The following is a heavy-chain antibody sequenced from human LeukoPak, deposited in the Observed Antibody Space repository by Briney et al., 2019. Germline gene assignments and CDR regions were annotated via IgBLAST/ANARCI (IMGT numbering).Heavy chain of an antibody. D-gene: IGHD3-10*01. Sequence: GGSLRLSCAAPGFTFSRYGIHWVRQAPGKGLEWVAIIWYDGSKKLYADSVKDRFTISRDNSKHTVSLQMNSLRAEDTALYYCAKDVGLLWFGTLDYWGQGILVTVSS. CDR2: IWYDGSKK. CDR3: AKDVGLLWFGTLDY. J-gene: IGHJ4*02. V-gene: IGHV3-33*06. CDR1: GFTFSRYG.